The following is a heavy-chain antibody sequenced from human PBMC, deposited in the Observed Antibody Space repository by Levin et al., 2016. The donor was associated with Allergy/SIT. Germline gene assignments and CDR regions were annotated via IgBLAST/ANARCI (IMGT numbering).Heavy chain of an antibody. J-gene: IGHJ5*02. Sequence: ASVKVSCKASGYTFTSYFLHWVRQAPGQGLEWMGIFNPDVSSANYAQKFQGRVTITSDTSTSTVYMELSSLRSQDTAVYYCAIRILTAAPGRWFDPWGQGTLVTVSS. V-gene: IGHV1-46*01. D-gene: IGHD2-15*01. CDR1: GYTFTSYF. CDR2: FNPDVSSA. CDR3: AIRILTAAPGRWFDP.